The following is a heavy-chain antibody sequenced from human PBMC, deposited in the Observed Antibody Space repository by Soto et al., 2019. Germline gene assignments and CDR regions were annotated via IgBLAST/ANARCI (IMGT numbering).Heavy chain of an antibody. V-gene: IGHV1-69*01. J-gene: IGHJ6*02. CDR2: IIPIFNTA. CDR3: ARVRTTDSVGNYNNGMDV. Sequence: QVQLVQSGAEVKKPVSSVKVSCKASGGTLSNYAFTWVRQAPGQGLEWMGGIIPIFNTAHYAQKFQGRVTITADESTSTAYMEVNSLRSEDPAVYYCARVRTTDSVGNYNNGMDVWGQGTTVTVSS. D-gene: IGHD1-26*01. CDR1: GGTLSNYA.